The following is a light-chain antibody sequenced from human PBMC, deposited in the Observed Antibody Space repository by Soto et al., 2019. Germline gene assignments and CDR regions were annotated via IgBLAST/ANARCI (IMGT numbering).Light chain of an antibody. CDR2: DAS. J-gene: IGKJ2*01. CDR1: QDISNY. CDR3: QPYDNLLYT. V-gene: IGKV1-33*01. Sequence: DIQMTQSPSSLSASVGDIVTITCQASQDISNYLNWYQQKPGKAPKLLIYDASNLETEVPSRFSASGSGTDFTFTISTLQPEDIDTYYCQPYDNLLYTFCKGTKLEIK.